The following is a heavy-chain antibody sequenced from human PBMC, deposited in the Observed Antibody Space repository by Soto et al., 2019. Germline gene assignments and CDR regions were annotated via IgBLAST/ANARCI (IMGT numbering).Heavy chain of an antibody. Sequence: PGGSLRLSCAASGFTFSSYAMTWVRQSPGKELEWVSTINGGGISSFYADSVKGRFTISRDNSKNTLYLQMNSLRSDDTAVYYCARGSGVDLFDFDYWGQGTLVTVSS. V-gene: IGHV3-23*01. CDR2: INGGGISS. CDR1: GFTFSSYA. J-gene: IGHJ4*02. CDR3: ARGSGVDLFDFDY. D-gene: IGHD2-21*02.